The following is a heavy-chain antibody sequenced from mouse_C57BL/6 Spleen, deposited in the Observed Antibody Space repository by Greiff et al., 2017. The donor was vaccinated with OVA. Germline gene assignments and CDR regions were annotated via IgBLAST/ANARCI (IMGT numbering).Heavy chain of an antibody. Sequence: VKVVESGAELARPGASVKLSCKASGYTFTSYGISWVKQRTGQGLEWIGEIYPRSGNTYYNEKFKGKATLTADKSSSTAYMELRSLTSEDSAVYFCAREGVVAPAMDYWGQGTSVTVSS. CDR2: IYPRSGNT. D-gene: IGHD1-1*01. CDR3: AREGVVAPAMDY. J-gene: IGHJ4*01. CDR1: GYTFTSYG. V-gene: IGHV1-81*01.